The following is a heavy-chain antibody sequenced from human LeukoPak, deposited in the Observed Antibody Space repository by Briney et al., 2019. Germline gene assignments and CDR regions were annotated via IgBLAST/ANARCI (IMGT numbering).Heavy chain of an antibody. Sequence: GGSLRLSCAASGFTFSSYGMHWVRQAPGKGLEWVAVISDDGNNKYYVDSVKGRFTISRDNPKNTLYLQMDSLRAEDTAVYYCARDRKRGDYWGQGTLVTVSS. CDR3: ARDRKRGDY. CDR2: ISDDGNNK. J-gene: IGHJ4*02. D-gene: IGHD3-16*01. CDR1: GFTFSSYG. V-gene: IGHV3-30*03.